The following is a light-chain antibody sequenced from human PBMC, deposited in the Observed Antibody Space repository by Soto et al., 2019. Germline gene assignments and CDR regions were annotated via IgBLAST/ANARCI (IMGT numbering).Light chain of an antibody. J-gene: IGKJ1*01. V-gene: IGKV3-15*01. Sequence: EIVTTQSPATLSVSPGERATLSCRASQSVFSSLAWYQQRPGQAPRLLIYGSATRATGIPARFSGSGSGTEFTLTISSLQSEDSAVYYCQQYHSWPAFGQGTKVDIK. CDR3: QQYHSWPA. CDR2: GSA. CDR1: QSVFSS.